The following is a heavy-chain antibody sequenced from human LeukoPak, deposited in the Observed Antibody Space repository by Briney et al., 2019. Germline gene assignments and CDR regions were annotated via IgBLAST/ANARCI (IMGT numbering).Heavy chain of an antibody. Sequence: PGRSLRLSCAASGFTFSSYGMHWVRQAPGKGLEWVAVISYDGSNKYYADSVKGRFTISRDNSKNTLYLQMNSLRAEDTAVYYCVCLTYYYDSSGYSFDYWGQGTLVTVSS. CDR2: ISYDGSNK. CDR3: VCLTYYYDSSGYSFDY. D-gene: IGHD3-22*01. V-gene: IGHV3-30*03. CDR1: GFTFSSYG. J-gene: IGHJ4*02.